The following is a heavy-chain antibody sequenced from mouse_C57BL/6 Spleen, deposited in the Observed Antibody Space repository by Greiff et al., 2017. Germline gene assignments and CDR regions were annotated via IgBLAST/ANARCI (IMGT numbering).Heavy chain of an antibody. Sequence: VQLQQPGAELVKPGASVKLSCKASGYTFTSYWMHWVKQRPGQGLEWIGMIHPNSGSTNYNEKFKSKATLTVDKSSSTAYRQLSSLTSEDSAVYYCARKGDYYAMDYWGQGTSVTVSS. CDR2: IHPNSGST. J-gene: IGHJ4*01. V-gene: IGHV1-64*01. CDR3: ARKGDYYAMDY. CDR1: GYTFTSYW.